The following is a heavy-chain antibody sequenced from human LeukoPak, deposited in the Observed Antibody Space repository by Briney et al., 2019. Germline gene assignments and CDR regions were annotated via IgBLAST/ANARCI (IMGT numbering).Heavy chain of an antibody. CDR1: GFTFSNAW. J-gene: IGHJ4*02. Sequence: GGSLRLSCAASGFTFSNAWMSWVRQAPGKGLEWVGRIKSKTDGGTTDYAAPVKGRFAISRDDSKNTLYLQMNSLKTEDTAVYYCTTEYYDYVWGSYPYCFDYWGQGTLVTVSS. V-gene: IGHV3-15*01. CDR3: TTEYYDYVWGSYPYCFDY. CDR2: IKSKTDGGTT. D-gene: IGHD3-16*02.